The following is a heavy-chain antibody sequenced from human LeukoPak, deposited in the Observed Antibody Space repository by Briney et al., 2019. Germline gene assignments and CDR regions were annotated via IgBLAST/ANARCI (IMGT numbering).Heavy chain of an antibody. Sequence: PSETLSLTCTVSGGSISSGGYYWSWIRQHPGTGLEWIGYIYYSGSTYYNPSLKSRVTISVDTSKNQFSLKLSSVTAADTAVYYCASAYYDSTKGLDYWGQGTLVTVSS. CDR3: ASAYYDSTKGLDY. D-gene: IGHD3-22*01. CDR1: GGSISSGGYY. V-gene: IGHV4-31*03. J-gene: IGHJ4*02. CDR2: IYYSGST.